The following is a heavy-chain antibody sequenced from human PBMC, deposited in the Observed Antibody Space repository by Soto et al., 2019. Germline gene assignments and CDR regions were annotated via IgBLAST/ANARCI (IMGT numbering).Heavy chain of an antibody. Sequence: PSETLSLTCTVSGGSIRSGGYYWSWIRQHPGKGLEWIGNIYYRGSTYYNPSLRSRLTISVDLSKNQFSLKLSSVTAADTAVYYCASLGGYYQALDSWGQGTLVTVSS. D-gene: IGHD3-22*01. CDR1: GGSIRSGGYY. V-gene: IGHV4-31*03. J-gene: IGHJ4*02. CDR3: ASLGGYYQALDS. CDR2: IYYRGST.